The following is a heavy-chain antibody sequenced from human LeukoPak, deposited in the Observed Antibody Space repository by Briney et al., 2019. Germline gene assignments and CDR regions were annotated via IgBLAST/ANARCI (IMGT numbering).Heavy chain of an antibody. J-gene: IGHJ4*01. CDR2: ISVSGGRT. D-gene: IGHD6-13*01. CDR3: AKDAPRTGSTSWTTYYFDY. Sequence: GPCLRLSWALSGLTVVSYAIGCARQPPGKWSGWVSFISVSGGRTNYADSVKGQFPISRDNSKNTLHLQMNRLRAEDTAEYYCAKDAPRTGSTSWTTYYFDYWGQGTLVTVSS. V-gene: IGHV3-23*01. CDR1: GLTVVSYA.